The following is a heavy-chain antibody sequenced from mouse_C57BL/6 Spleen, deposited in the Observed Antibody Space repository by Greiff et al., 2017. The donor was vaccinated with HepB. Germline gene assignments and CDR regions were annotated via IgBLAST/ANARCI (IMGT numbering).Heavy chain of an antibody. CDR3: SRYYYGSSPYAMDY. Sequence: DVMLVESGGGLVQPGGSLKLSCAASGFTFSDYYMYWVRQTPEKRLEWVAYISNGGGSTYYPDTVKGRFTIARDNAKNTPYLQMSRLKSEDTAMYYCSRYYYGSSPYAMDYWGQGTSVTVSS. V-gene: IGHV5-12*01. CDR1: GFTFSDYY. J-gene: IGHJ4*01. D-gene: IGHD1-1*01. CDR2: ISNGGGST.